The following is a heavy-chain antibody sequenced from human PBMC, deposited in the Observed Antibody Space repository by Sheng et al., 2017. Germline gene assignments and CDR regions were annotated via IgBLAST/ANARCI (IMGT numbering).Heavy chain of an antibody. CDR2: INHSGST. D-gene: IGHD2-21*02. Sequence: QVQLQQWVAGLLKPSETLSLTCAVYGGSFSGYYWSWIRQPPGKGLEWIGEINHSGSTNYNPSLKSRVTISVDTSKNQFSLKLSSVTAADTAVYYCARAPVVVTASFDYWGQGTLVTVSS. J-gene: IGHJ4*02. CDR3: ARAPVVVTASFDY. CDR1: GGSFSGYY. V-gene: IGHV4-34*01.